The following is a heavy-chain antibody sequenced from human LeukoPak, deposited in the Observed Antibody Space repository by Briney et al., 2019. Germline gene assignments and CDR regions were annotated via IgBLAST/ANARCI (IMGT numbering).Heavy chain of an antibody. D-gene: IGHD5-18*01. J-gene: IGHJ4*02. Sequence: QPGGSLRLSCAASGFTVNNKYMNWVRQAPGKGLEWVSVISSGDSTYYADSVKGRFTISRDNSKNTLYLQMNSLRAEDTAVYYCARDSFPQWERDTAMVPQTPDYWGQGTLVTVSS. CDR3: ARDSFPQWERDTAMVPQTPDY. CDR2: ISSGDST. V-gene: IGHV3-53*05. CDR1: GFTVNNKY.